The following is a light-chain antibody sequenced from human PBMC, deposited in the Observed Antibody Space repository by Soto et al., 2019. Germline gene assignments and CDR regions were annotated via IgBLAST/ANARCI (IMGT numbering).Light chain of an antibody. V-gene: IGLV2-8*01. J-gene: IGLJ2*01. CDR2: DGT. Sequence: QSVLTQPPSASGSPGQSVAISCTGTSSDIGAYKYVSWYQQHPGKAPKLLIYDGTTRPSGVPDRFSGSKSGNTASLTVSGLLPEDEADYYCSLYAGGRDVVFGGLTKLTVL. CDR3: SLYAGGRDVV. CDR1: SSDIGAYKY.